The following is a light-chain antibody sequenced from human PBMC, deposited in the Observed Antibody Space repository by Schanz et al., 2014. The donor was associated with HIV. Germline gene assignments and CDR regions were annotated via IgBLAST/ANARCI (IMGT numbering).Light chain of an antibody. V-gene: IGKV3-20*01. Sequence: EIVLTQSPVILSLSPGERATLSCRASQTVSSNSLGWYQQKPGQAPRLLIYAASSRATGIPDRFSGSGSGTDFTLTISRLEPEDFAVYYCQQYGSSPMHTFGQGTKLEIK. J-gene: IGKJ2*01. CDR3: QQYGSSPMHT. CDR1: QTVSSNS. CDR2: AAS.